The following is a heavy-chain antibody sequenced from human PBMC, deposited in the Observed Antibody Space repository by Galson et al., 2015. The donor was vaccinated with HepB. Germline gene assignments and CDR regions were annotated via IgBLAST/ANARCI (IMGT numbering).Heavy chain of an antibody. D-gene: IGHD2-2*01. CDR2: INPNSGGA. CDR3: AREMPSYAFDI. Sequence: SVKVSCKASGYTFTGYYMHWVRQAPGQGLEWMGWINPNSGGANYAQKFQGWVTMTRDTSISTAYMELSRLRSDDTAVYYCAREMPSYAFDIWGQGTMVTVSS. CDR1: GYTFTGYY. V-gene: IGHV1-2*04. J-gene: IGHJ3*02.